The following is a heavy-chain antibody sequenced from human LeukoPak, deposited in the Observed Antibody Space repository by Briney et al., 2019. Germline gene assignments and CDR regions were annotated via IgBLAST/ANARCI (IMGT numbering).Heavy chain of an antibody. CDR3: ARAGFALAPHRGTPFDY. D-gene: IGHD6-6*01. CDR1: GGSISSYY. CDR2: IYISGST. Sequence: SETLSLTCTVSGGSISSYYWSWIRQPAGKGLEWIGRIYISGSTNYSPPLKSRVTISVNTSKNQFSLKLTSVTAADTAVYYCARAGFALAPHRGTPFDYWGQGTLVTVSS. V-gene: IGHV4-4*07. J-gene: IGHJ4*02.